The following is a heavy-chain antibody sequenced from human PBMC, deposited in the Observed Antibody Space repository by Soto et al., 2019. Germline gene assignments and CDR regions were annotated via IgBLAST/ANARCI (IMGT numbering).Heavy chain of an antibody. CDR2: INAANGYT. V-gene: IGHV1-3*01. D-gene: IGHD3-10*01. J-gene: IGHJ4*02. Sequence: QVQLVQSGAEVKKPGASVKVSCQASGYTFTSFPIHWVRQAPGQGLECMGWINAANGYTRYSQKFQGRVTMTRDTSATTAYMDLTSLTSEDTAVYYCARGGGLDDWGQGTLITVSS. CDR1: GYTFTSFP. CDR3: ARGGGLDD.